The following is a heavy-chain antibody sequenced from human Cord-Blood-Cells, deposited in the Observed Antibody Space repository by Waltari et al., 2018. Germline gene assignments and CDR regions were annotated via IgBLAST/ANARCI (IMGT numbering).Heavy chain of an antibody. Sequence: QLQLQESGPGLVKLSETLSLPCTVSGGSISSSSYYWGWIRQPPGKGLVWIGSIYYRGSTYYDPSRKSRVTISVDTSKNQFSLKLSSVTAADTAVYYCARSRNFDYWGQGTLVTVSS. D-gene: IGHD6-6*01. V-gene: IGHV4-39*01. J-gene: IGHJ4*02. CDR1: GGSISSSSYY. CDR2: IYYRGST. CDR3: ARSRNFDY.